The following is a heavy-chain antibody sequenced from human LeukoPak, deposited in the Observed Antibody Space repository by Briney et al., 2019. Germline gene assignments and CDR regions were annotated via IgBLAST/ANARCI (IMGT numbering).Heavy chain of an antibody. D-gene: IGHD4-17*01. Sequence: SETLSLTCAVSGGSISSSNWWSWVRQPPGKGLEWIGEIYHSGSTNYNPSLKSRVTISVNKSKNQFSLKLSSVTAADTAVYYCARGVGHGDYAFDYWGQGTLVTVSS. J-gene: IGHJ4*02. V-gene: IGHV4-4*02. CDR3: ARGVGHGDYAFDY. CDR2: IYHSGST. CDR1: GGSISSSNW.